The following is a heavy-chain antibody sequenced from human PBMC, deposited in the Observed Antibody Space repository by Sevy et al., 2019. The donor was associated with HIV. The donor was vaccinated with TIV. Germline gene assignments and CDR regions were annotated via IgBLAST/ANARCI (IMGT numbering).Heavy chain of an antibody. D-gene: IGHD3-10*01. CDR3: TSVLFDY. CDR1: GFTLSYYG. CDR2: IKDDGSKR. J-gene: IGHJ4*02. V-gene: IGHV3-30*02. Sequence: GGSLRLSCAASGFTLSYYGMHWVRQAPGKGLEWVTFIKDDGSKRFYADSVKGRFTVSRDNSKNTMSLQMNSLRAEDTAVYCCTSVLFDYWGQGALVTVSS.